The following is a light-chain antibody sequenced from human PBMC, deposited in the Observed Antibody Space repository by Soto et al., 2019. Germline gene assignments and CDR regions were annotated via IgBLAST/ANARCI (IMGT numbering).Light chain of an antibody. CDR2: GAS. V-gene: IGKV3-20*01. CDR3: QQYGSSGT. J-gene: IGKJ1*01. Sequence: EIVLTQSPGTLSLSAGERATLSCRASESVSNNYLAWYQQRPGQAPRLLIYGASGRATGIPDRFSGSGSGTDFTLTISRLEPEDFAVYYCQQYGSSGTFGQGTKVDIK. CDR1: ESVSNNY.